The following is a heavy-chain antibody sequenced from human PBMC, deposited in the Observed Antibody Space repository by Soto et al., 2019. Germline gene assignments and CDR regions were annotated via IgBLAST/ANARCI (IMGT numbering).Heavy chain of an antibody. D-gene: IGHD3-3*01. CDR1: GGSISGYY. V-gene: IGHV4-34*01. Sequence: SETLSLTCAVYGGSISGYYWSWIRQPPGKGLEWIGEINHSGSTNDNPSLKSRVTISVDTSKNQFSLRLSSVTAADTAVYYCARGPPGLRFLEWLPHYYGMDVWGQGTTVTVSS. CDR2: INHSGST. J-gene: IGHJ6*02. CDR3: ARGPPGLRFLEWLPHYYGMDV.